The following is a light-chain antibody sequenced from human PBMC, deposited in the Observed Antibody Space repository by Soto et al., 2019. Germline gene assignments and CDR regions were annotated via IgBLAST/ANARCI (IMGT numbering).Light chain of an antibody. V-gene: IGKV1-5*01. CDR1: ESVSNC. CDR3: QQCNSYSAWT. CDR2: DAS. Sequence: DIQMTQSPSTLSASVGDRVTISCRASESVSNCLAWYQQKPGKAPKLLIYDASSLGSGVPSRFSGSGSGTGFTLTISSLQPDDFATYYCQQCNSYSAWTFSQGTKVDIK. J-gene: IGKJ1*01.